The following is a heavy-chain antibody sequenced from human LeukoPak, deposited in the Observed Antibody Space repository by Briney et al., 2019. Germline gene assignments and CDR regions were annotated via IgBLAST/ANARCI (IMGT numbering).Heavy chain of an antibody. D-gene: IGHD1-1*01. Sequence: GESLKISCKGSGYNFTNYWIGWVRQMPGKGLEWMGIIYPGNSDTLYNPSFQGQVTISVDKSISTAYLQWSSLQASDTAMYYCARHPRIPRERRHYYYYMDVWGKGTTVTVSS. CDR2: IYPGNSDT. V-gene: IGHV5-51*01. CDR1: GYNFTNYW. CDR3: ARHPRIPRERRHYYYYMDV. J-gene: IGHJ6*03.